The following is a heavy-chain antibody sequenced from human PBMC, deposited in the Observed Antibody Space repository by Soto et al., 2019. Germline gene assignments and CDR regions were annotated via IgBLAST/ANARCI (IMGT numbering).Heavy chain of an antibody. CDR2: IWYDGSNK. CDR1: GFTFSSYG. Sequence: QVQLVESGGGVVQPGRSLRLSCAASGFTFSSYGMHWVRQAPGKGLEWVAVIWYDGSNKYYADSVTGRFTISRDNSKSTLYLQMNSLSAEDTAVYYCASLSTDGYSRGWSWGQGTLVTVSS. J-gene: IGHJ4*02. D-gene: IGHD6-19*01. CDR3: ASLSTDGYSRGWS. V-gene: IGHV3-33*01.